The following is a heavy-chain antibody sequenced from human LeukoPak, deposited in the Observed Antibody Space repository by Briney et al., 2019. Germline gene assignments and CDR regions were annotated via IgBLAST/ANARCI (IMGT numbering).Heavy chain of an antibody. Sequence: ASVKVSCKASGYTFTSYDINWVRQATGQGLEWMGWMNPNSGNTGYAPRFQGRVTMTRDTSISTAYMELSSLTSDDTAVYYCARGTRGYRGYDAYYWGQRTLVTVSS. CDR2: MNPNSGNT. CDR1: GYTFTSYD. J-gene: IGHJ4*02. D-gene: IGHD5-12*01. CDR3: ARGTRGYRGYDAYY. V-gene: IGHV1-8*01.